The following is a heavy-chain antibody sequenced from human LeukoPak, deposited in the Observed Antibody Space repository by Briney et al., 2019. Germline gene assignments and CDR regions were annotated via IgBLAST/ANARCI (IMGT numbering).Heavy chain of an antibody. CDR3: AAGRFWSGYYDY. Sequence: GGSLRLSCAASGFTVSNNYMSWVRQAPGKGLDWVSVIYSGGSTYDADSVKGRFTISRDNYKNTLYLQMNSLRAEDTAVYYCAAGRFWSGYYDYWGQGTLITVSS. V-gene: IGHV3-53*01. CDR2: IYSGGST. CDR1: GFTVSNNY. J-gene: IGHJ4*02. D-gene: IGHD3-3*01.